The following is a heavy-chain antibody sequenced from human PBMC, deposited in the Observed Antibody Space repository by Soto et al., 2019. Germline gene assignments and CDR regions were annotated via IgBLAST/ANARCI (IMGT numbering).Heavy chain of an antibody. J-gene: IGHJ4*02. CDR1: SGSISSTNW. CDR2: IYHSGSI. V-gene: IGHV4-4*02. CDR3: VKEGSGWSYLDH. D-gene: IGHD6-19*01. Sequence: QVQLQESGPELVKPSGTLSLSCVVSSGSISSTNWWGLVRQPPGRGLEWIGAIYHSGSINYNPSLRSRVTISVDKSKNQFSLNLISVTAADTAVYFCVKEGSGWSYLDHWGQGILVTVSS.